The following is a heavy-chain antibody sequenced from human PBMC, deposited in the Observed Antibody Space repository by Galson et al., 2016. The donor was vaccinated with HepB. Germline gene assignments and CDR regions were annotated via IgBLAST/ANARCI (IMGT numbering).Heavy chain of an antibody. CDR1: GGSIGGYY. D-gene: IGHD6-6*01. Sequence: SETLSLTCTVSGGSIGGYYWSWIRQPPGKGLEWIGYMYDSGDTNDNPSLRSRVTTSIDTSKNQFSLKLSSVTAADTAVYFCAGTEVSSNYYYFHMDVWGQGTTVTVSS. J-gene: IGHJ6*02. CDR3: AGTEVSSNYYYFHMDV. CDR2: MYDSGDT. V-gene: IGHV4-59*01.